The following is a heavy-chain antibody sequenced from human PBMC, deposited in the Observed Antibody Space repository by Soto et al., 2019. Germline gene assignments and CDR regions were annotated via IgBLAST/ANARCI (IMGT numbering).Heavy chain of an antibody. CDR1: GGTFSSYA. D-gene: IGHD3-22*01. V-gene: IGHV1-69*12. CDR3: AGGGYYDALSHYYYGMDV. J-gene: IGHJ6*02. CDR2: IIPIFGTA. Sequence: QVQLVQSGAEVKKPGSSVKVSCKASGGTFSSYAISWVRQAPGQGLEWMGGIIPIFGTANYAQKFQGRVTMTGDESTSTAYMELSSLRSEDTAVYYCAGGGYYDALSHYYYGMDVWGQGTTVTVSS.